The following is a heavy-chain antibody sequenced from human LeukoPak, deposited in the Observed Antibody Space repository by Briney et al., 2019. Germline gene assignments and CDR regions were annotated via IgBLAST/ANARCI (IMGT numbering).Heavy chain of an antibody. Sequence: GRSLRLSCAASGFTFSSYGMHWVRQAPGKGLEWVAVISYDGSNKYYADSVKGRFTISRDNSKNTLYLRMNSLRAEDTAVYYCAKDRYYYGSGSSLDMDVWGQGTTVTVSS. CDR2: ISYDGSNK. CDR1: GFTFSSYG. J-gene: IGHJ6*02. D-gene: IGHD3-10*01. V-gene: IGHV3-30*18. CDR3: AKDRYYYGSGSSLDMDV.